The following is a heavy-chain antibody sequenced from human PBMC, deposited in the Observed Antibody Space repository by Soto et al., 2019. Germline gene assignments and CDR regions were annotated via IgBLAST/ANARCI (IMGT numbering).Heavy chain of an antibody. Sequence: GGSLRLSCAGSGFTFNKYWMSWVRQAPGRGLEWVANIKQDGSEDYYVDSVKGRFTISRDNAKNSLYLQMNSLRAEETAVYFCARLGAVPEAQKGMDVWGQGTTVTVS. J-gene: IGHJ6*02. CDR1: GFTFNKYW. CDR3: ARLGAVPEAQKGMDV. CDR2: IKQDGSED. V-gene: IGHV3-7*01. D-gene: IGHD3-16*01.